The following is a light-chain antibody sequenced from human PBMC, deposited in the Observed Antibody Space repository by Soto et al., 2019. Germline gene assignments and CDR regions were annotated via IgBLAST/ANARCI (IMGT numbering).Light chain of an antibody. CDR1: QSISTW. Sequence: DIQMTQSPSTLSASVGDRVTITCRASQSISTWLAWYQQKPGKAPKLLIYKASTLESGVPSRFSGSGSGTEFTLTISSLQPDDFATYDCQQYSGFSTTFGQGTRVEVK. J-gene: IGKJ1*01. CDR3: QQYSGFSTT. CDR2: KAS. V-gene: IGKV1-5*03.